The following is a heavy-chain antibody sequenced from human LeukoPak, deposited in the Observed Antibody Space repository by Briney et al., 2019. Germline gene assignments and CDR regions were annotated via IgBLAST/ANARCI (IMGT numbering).Heavy chain of an antibody. J-gene: IGHJ4*02. CDR2: TRNKANSYTT. Sequence: PGGSLRLSCAASGFTFSDHYMDWVRQAPGKGLEWVGRTRNKANSYTTEYAASVKGRFTISRDDSKNSLYLQMNSLKTEDTAVYYCARWKREGSYYLSWGQGTLVTVSS. CDR3: ARWKREGSYYLS. V-gene: IGHV3-72*01. D-gene: IGHD1-26*01. CDR1: GFTFSDHY.